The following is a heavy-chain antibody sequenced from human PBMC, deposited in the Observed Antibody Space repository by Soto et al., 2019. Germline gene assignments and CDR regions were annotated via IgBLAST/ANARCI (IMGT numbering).Heavy chain of an antibody. CDR1: GFTFSRYS. Sequence: GGSLRLSCAASGFTFSRYSMNWVRQAPGKGLEWISYITSSSSTIYYADSVKGRFTISRDNAKNSPYLQMNSLRDEDTAMYYCARDNGMAGSFDPWGQGTLVTVSS. D-gene: IGHD2-8*01. V-gene: IGHV3-48*02. CDR3: ARDNGMAGSFDP. J-gene: IGHJ5*02. CDR2: ITSSSSTI.